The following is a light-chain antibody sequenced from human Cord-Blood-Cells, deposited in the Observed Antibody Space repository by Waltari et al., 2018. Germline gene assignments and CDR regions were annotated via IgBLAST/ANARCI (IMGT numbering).Light chain of an antibody. CDR2: QDS. Sequence: SYELTQPPSVSVSPGQTASITCSGDKLGDKYACWYQQKPCQSPVLVIYQDSKRPSGIPELFSGSNSGNTATLTIRGTQAMDEADYYCQAWDSSTGVFGAGTKVTVL. CDR3: QAWDSSTGV. V-gene: IGLV3-1*01. J-gene: IGLJ1*01. CDR1: KLGDKY.